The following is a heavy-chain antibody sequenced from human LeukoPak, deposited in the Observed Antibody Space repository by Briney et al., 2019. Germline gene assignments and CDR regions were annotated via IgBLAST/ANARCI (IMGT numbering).Heavy chain of an antibody. Sequence: PGRSLRLSCAASGFTFSSYGMHWVRQAPGKGLEWVAVISYDGSNKYYADSVKGRFTISRDNSKNTLYLQMNSLRAEDTAVYYCAKDYRRYCSSTSCQPFDYWGQGTLVTVS. J-gene: IGHJ4*02. V-gene: IGHV3-30*18. CDR2: ISYDGSNK. D-gene: IGHD2-2*01. CDR3: AKDYRRYCSSTSCQPFDY. CDR1: GFTFSSYG.